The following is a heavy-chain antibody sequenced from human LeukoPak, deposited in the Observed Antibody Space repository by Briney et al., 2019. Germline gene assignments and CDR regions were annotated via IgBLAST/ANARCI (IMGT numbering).Heavy chain of an antibody. V-gene: IGHV3-21*01. CDR2: ISSSISYI. CDR1: GFTFSSYS. Sequence: GGSLRLSCAASGFTFSSYSMNWVRQAPGKGLEWVSSISSSISYIHYADSVKGRFTISRDNAKNSLYLQMNSLRAEDTAVYYCARDIVVVPAASGLDVWGKGTTVTVSS. J-gene: IGHJ6*04. D-gene: IGHD2-2*01. CDR3: ARDIVVVPAASGLDV.